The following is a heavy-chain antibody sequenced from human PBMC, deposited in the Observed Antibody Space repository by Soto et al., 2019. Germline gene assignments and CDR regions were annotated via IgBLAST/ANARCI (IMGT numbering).Heavy chain of an antibody. CDR2: IYYSGST. CDR3: ARLTLRWGYTDYYYYYMDV. CDR1: GGSISSYY. J-gene: IGHJ6*03. Sequence: SETLSLTCTVSGGSISSYYWSWIRQPPGKGLEWIGYIYYSGSTNYIPSLKSRVTISVDTSKNQFSLKLSSVTAADTAVYYCARLTLRWGYTDYYYYYMDVWGKGTTVTVSS. V-gene: IGHV4-59*08. D-gene: IGHD6-13*01.